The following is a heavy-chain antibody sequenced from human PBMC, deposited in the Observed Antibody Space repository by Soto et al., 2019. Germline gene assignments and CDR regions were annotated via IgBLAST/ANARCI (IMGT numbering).Heavy chain of an antibody. J-gene: IGHJ3*01. CDR2: IHSDGSST. CDR3: ARGDRGAFDL. V-gene: IGHV3-74*01. Sequence: GALRLSCAASGFTFSSYCMHWVRQAPGQGLVWVSRIHSDGSSTTYADSVKGRFTISRDNAKNTLYLQMNSLRAEDTAVYYCARGDRGAFDLWGQGTMVTVSS. CDR1: GFTFSSYC. D-gene: IGHD2-21*02.